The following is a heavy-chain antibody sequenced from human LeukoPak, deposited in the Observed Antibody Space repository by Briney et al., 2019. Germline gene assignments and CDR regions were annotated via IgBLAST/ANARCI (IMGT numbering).Heavy chain of an antibody. Sequence: PSETLSLTCTVSGGSISSSSYYWGWLRQPPGKGLEWIGSIYDSGSTYYNPSLKSRVTISVDTSKNQFSLKLSSVTAADTAVYYCARDRIGVAGTGVRNYFDYWGQGTLVTVSS. V-gene: IGHV4-39*07. D-gene: IGHD6-19*01. CDR1: GGSISSSSYY. J-gene: IGHJ4*02. CDR2: IYDSGST. CDR3: ARDRIGVAGTGVRNYFDY.